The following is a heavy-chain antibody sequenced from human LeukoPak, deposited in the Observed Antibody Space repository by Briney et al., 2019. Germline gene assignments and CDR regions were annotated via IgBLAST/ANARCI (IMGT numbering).Heavy chain of an antibody. D-gene: IGHD3-9*01. CDR3: ARELTRPLSGWRYDILTGYYPFDY. V-gene: IGHV1-46*01. Sequence: ASVKVSCKAFGPTFTSYYFHWARQAPGQGLEWMGIINPSGGSTSYAQKFQGRVTMTRDMSTSTVYMELSSLRSEDTAVYYCARELTRPLSGWRYDILTGYYPFDYWGQGTLVTVSS. CDR1: GPTFTSYY. J-gene: IGHJ4*02. CDR2: INPSGGST.